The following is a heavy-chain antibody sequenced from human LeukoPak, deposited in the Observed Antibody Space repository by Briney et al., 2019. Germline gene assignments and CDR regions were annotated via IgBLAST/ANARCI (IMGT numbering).Heavy chain of an antibody. CDR1: GGSISSYY. CDR2: IYIGGST. CDR3: ARGPRMVAMNGYAFDI. J-gene: IGHJ3*02. Sequence: PSETLSLTCIVSGGSISSYYWNWIRQSAGKGLEWFGRIYIGGSTSYNPSLKSRVTMSVDTSKIQFSLNLTSVTAADTAMYYCARGPRMVAMNGYAFDIWGPGTTVIVSS. V-gene: IGHV4-4*07. D-gene: IGHD2-2*01.